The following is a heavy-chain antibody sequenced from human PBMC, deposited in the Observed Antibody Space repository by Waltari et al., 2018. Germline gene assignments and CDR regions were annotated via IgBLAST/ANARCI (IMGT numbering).Heavy chain of an antibody. Sequence: GWMRQPPGQGLEWTGTISYAGTTYTNPSLRSRLTMSRDTAKNQLSLTLGSTTAADTAVYYCATYIGASVGTAAFDVWGQGTMVTVSS. CDR2: ISYAGTT. J-gene: IGHJ3*01. D-gene: IGHD5-12*01. CDR3: ATYIGASVGTAAFDV. V-gene: IGHV4-39*01.